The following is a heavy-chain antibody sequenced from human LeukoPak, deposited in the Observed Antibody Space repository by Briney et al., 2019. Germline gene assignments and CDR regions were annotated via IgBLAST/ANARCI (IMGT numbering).Heavy chain of an antibody. D-gene: IGHD3-10*01. CDR3: ARVRHYFGSGTSPLAY. Sequence: GGSLRLSCAASGFTFNSYWMTWVRQAPGQGLEWVADIKPDGNEKNYVDSVKGRFTVSRDNAENSLFLQMNSLRAEDTAVYYCARVRHYFGSGTSPLAYWGQGTLVLVSS. J-gene: IGHJ4*02. V-gene: IGHV3-7*01. CDR2: IKPDGNEK. CDR1: GFTFNSYW.